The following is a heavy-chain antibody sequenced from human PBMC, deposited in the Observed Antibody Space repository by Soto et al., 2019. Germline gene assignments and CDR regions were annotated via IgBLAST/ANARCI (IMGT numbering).Heavy chain of an antibody. D-gene: IGHD3-22*01. CDR2: IKSKTDGGTT. Sequence: GGSLRLSCAASGFTFSNAWMSWVRQAPEKGREWVGRIKSKTDGGTTDYAAPVKGRFTISRDDSKNTLYLQMNSLKTEDTAVYYCTTGSTYYYDSSGYKNFDYWGKGTLVTVSS. CDR1: GFTFSNAW. CDR3: TTGSTYYYDSSGYKNFDY. V-gene: IGHV3-15*01. J-gene: IGHJ4*02.